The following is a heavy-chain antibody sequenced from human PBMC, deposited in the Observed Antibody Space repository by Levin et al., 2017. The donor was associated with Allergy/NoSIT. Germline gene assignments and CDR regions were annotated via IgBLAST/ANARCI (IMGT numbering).Heavy chain of an antibody. Sequence: SETLSLTCTVSGGSISSGSYYWSWIRQPAGKGLEWIGRIYTSGSTNYNPSLKSRVTISVDTSKNQFSLKLSSVTAADTAVYYCARALTHPRGSVGGFDPWGQGTLVTVSS. V-gene: IGHV4-61*02. D-gene: IGHD3-10*01. CDR3: ARALTHPRGSVGGFDP. CDR2: IYTSGST. J-gene: IGHJ5*02. CDR1: GGSISSGSYY.